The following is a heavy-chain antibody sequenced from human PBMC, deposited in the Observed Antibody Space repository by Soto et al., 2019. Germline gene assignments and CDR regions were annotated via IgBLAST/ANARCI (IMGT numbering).Heavy chain of an antibody. CDR2: VSPYSNIT. Sequence: QMQLVQSGAEVKKPGASVTVSCKASDYIFTTYGISWVRQAPGQGLEWMGWVSPYSNITKYAQKFQGKVTMTTETSTSIVYMGLRSLRSDDTAMYYCARNGERDLGLNYYFYYGMDVWGQGTSVTVSS. D-gene: IGHD3-10*01. V-gene: IGHV1-18*01. J-gene: IGHJ6*02. CDR3: ARNGERDLGLNYYFYYGMDV. CDR1: DYIFTTYG.